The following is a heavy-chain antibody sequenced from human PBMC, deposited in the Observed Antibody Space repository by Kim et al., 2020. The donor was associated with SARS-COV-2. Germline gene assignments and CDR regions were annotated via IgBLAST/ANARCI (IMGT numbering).Heavy chain of an antibody. J-gene: IGHJ4*02. V-gene: IGHV1-8*01. CDR3: ARGPSDY. Sequence: NRGNTGYAQKFQGRVTMTRNTSISTAYMELSSLRSEDTAVYYCARGPSDYWGQGTLVTVSS. CDR2: NRGNT.